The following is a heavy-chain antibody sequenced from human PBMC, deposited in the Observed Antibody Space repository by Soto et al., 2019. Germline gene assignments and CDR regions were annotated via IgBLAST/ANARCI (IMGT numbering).Heavy chain of an antibody. J-gene: IGHJ4*02. Sequence: SETLSLTCTVSGGSITSGGYFWSWIRQHPGKGLEWIGYMYYTGDTYYNPSLKSRVIISVGTSKNQFSLNLSSVTAADTAVYYCARGWVQSHYFDFWGQGTLVTVSS. CDR2: MYYTGDT. V-gene: IGHV4-31*03. CDR3: ARGWVQSHYFDF. D-gene: IGHD1-1*01. CDR1: GGSITSGGYF.